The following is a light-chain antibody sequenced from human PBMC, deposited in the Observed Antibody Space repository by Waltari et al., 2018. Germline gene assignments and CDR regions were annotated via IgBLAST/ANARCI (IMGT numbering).Light chain of an antibody. CDR1: SSAVGSYNL. CDR3: CSYAAGGSSVL. V-gene: IGLV2-23*01. Sequence: QSALTQPASVSGSPGQSITISCTGTSSAVGSYNLVSWYQQHPGKVPKLMIYEDSKRPSGLSKRFSGSKSGNTASLTISGRQAEGEADYYCCSYAAGGSSVLFGGGTKLTVL. CDR2: EDS. J-gene: IGLJ2*01.